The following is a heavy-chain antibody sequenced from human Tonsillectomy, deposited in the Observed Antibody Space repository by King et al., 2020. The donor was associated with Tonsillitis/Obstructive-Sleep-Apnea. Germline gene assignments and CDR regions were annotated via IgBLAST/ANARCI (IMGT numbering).Heavy chain of an antibody. CDR3: GRGLRITIFGVVTPGPFDY. J-gene: IGHJ4*02. V-gene: IGHV4-31*03. D-gene: IGHD3-3*01. Sequence: LQLQESGPGLVKPSQTLSLTCTVSGGSISSGGYYWSWIRQHPGKGLEWIGYIYYSGSTYYNPSLKSRVTISVDTSKNQFSLKLSSVTAADTAVYYCGRGLRITIFGVVTPGPFDYWGQGTLVTVSS. CDR1: GGSISSGGYY. CDR2: IYYSGST.